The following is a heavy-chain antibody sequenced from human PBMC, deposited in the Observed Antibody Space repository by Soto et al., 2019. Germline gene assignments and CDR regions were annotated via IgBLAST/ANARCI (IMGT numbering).Heavy chain of an antibody. CDR2: ISSNGRST. D-gene: IGHD6-19*01. J-gene: IGHJ4*02. CDR3: AKVTSKAAVAGIFDY. V-gene: IGHV3-64*04. Sequence: GGSLRLSCSASGFTFSSYAMHWVRQAPGKGLEYVSAISSNGRSTYYADSVKGRFTISRDNSKNTLYLQMNSLRAEDTAVYYCAKVTSKAAVAGIFDYWGQGTLVTVSS. CDR1: GFTFSSYA.